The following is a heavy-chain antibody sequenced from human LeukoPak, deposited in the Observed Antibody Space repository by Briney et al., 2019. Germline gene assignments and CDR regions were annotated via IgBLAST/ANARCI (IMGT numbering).Heavy chain of an antibody. J-gene: IGHJ3*02. V-gene: IGHV3-23*01. Sequence: PGGSLRLSCAASGFTFSSYAMSWVRQAPGKGLEWVSAISGSGGSTYYADSVKGRFTISRDNSKNTLYLQMNSLRAEDTAVYYCAKAPRYYYGSGTIDAFDIWGQGTMVTVSS. D-gene: IGHD3-10*01. CDR1: GFTFSSYA. CDR3: AKAPRYYYGSGTIDAFDI. CDR2: ISGSGGST.